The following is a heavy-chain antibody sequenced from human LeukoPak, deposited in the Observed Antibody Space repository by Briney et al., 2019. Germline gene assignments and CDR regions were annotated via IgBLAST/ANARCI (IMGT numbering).Heavy chain of an antibody. CDR3: ATGGYNWNDVAGWFDP. CDR1: GYTLTELS. D-gene: IGHD1-1*01. CDR2: FDPEDGET. J-gene: IGHJ5*02. Sequence: ASVKVSCKVSGYTLTELSMHWVRQAPGKGLEWMGGFDPEDGETICAQKFQGRVTMTEDTSTDTAYMELSSLRSEDTAVYYCATGGYNWNDVAGWFDPWGQGTLVTVSS. V-gene: IGHV1-24*01.